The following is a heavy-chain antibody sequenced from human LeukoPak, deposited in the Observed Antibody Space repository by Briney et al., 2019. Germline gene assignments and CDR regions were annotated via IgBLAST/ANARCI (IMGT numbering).Heavy chain of an antibody. CDR2: IKEDGSEK. CDR1: GYTFSNYY. Sequence: GGSLRLSCAASGYTFSNYYMNWVRQAPGKGLEWVANIKEDGSEKYYVDFVKGRFTISRDNANNSLYLRMSSLRAEDTAVYYCARDLTPLIQLWPRSLDYNYGMDVWGQGTTVTVSS. J-gene: IGHJ6*02. V-gene: IGHV3-7*01. CDR3: ARDLTPLIQLWPRSLDYNYGMDV. D-gene: IGHD5-24*01.